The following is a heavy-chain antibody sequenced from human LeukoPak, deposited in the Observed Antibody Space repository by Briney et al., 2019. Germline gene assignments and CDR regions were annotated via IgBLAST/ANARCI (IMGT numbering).Heavy chain of an antibody. V-gene: IGHV3-21*01. CDR2: ISSSSSYI. J-gene: IGHJ4*02. D-gene: IGHD2-15*01. CDR3: ARVGVAAPFDY. CDR1: GLTFSSYS. Sequence: GGSLRLSCAAFGLTFSSYSMNWVRQAPGKGLEWVSSISSSSSYIYYADSVKGRFTISRDNAKNSLYLQMNSLRAEDTAVYYCARVGVAAPFDYWGQGTLVNVSP.